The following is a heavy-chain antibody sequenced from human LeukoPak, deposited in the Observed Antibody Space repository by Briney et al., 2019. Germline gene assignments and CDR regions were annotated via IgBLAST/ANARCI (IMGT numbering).Heavy chain of an antibody. CDR1: GYTFTGYY. CDR2: INPNSGGT. CDR3: ARGLSGFRGYYYYYMDV. V-gene: IGHV1-2*02. D-gene: IGHD3-10*01. Sequence: ASVKVSCKASGYTFTGYYMHWVRQAPGQGLEWMGWINPNSGGTNYAQKFQGRVTMTRDTSISTAYMELSRLRSDDTAVYYCARGLSGFRGYYYYYMDVWGKGTTVTVSS. J-gene: IGHJ6*03.